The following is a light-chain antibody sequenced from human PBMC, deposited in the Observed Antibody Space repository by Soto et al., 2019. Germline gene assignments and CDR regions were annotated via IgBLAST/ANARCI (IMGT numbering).Light chain of an antibody. V-gene: IGKV3-20*01. CDR2: AAS. CDR1: QTISKSY. CDR3: LQDSLSPST. J-gene: IGKJ1*01. Sequence: EIVLTQSPGTLSLSPGERATLSCRASQTISKSYIAWYQQKSGQAPRLLVYAASSRAAGIPDRFSGSGSGTDFTLIISRLEPEDFGVYYCLQDSLSPSTFGQGTKVEIK.